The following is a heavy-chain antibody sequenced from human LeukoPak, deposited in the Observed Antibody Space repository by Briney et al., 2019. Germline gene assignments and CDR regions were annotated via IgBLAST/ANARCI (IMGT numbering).Heavy chain of an antibody. CDR2: ISWNSGSI. CDR3: AKDIGFSAWNAFDI. V-gene: IGHV3-9*03. D-gene: IGHD1-1*01. CDR1: GFTFDDYA. J-gene: IGHJ3*02. Sequence: GGSLRLSCAASGFTFDDYAMHWVRQAPGKGLEWVSGISWNSGSIGYADSVKGRFTISRDNAKNSLYLQMNSLRAEDMALYYCAKDIGFSAWNAFDIWGQGTMVTVSS.